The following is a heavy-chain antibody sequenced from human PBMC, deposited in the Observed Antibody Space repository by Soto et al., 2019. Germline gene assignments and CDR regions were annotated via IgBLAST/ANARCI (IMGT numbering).Heavy chain of an antibody. V-gene: IGHV4-30-4*01. J-gene: IGHJ5*02. CDR1: GGSISSGDYY. D-gene: IGHD2-2*02. CDR2: NYYSGST. CDR3: ALSPVVPAAIPWFDP. Sequence: QVQLQESGPGLVKPSQTLSLTCTVSGGSISSGDYYWSWIRQPPGKGLEWIGYNYYSGSTYYTPSLKSRGTISVDTSKNQFSLKLRSVTAADTAVYYCALSPVVPAAIPWFDPWGQGTLVTVSS.